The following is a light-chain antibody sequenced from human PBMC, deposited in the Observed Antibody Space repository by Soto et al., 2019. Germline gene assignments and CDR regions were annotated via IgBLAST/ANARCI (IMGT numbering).Light chain of an antibody. CDR3: SSYAGSISWV. J-gene: IGLJ3*02. V-gene: IGLV2-8*01. CDR1: SSDVGGYNY. Sequence: QSALTQPPSASGSPGQSVTISCTGTSSDVGGYNYVSWYQQHPGKAPKLMIYEVTKRPSGVPDRFSGSKSGNTASLTVSGLQAGDEADYYCSSYAGSISWVFGGGTKLTVL. CDR2: EVT.